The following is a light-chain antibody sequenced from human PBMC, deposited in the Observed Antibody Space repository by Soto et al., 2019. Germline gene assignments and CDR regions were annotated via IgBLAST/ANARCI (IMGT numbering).Light chain of an antibody. V-gene: IGLV2-11*01. CDR2: DVS. J-gene: IGLJ1*01. CDR3: CSYEGSYV. CDR1: SSDVGGYNY. Sequence: QSVLTQPLSVSGSPGQSVTISCTGTSSDVGGYNYVSWYQQHPGKAPKLMIYDVSKRPSGVPDRFSGSKSGNTASLTISGLQAEDEADYYCCSYEGSYVVGTGTKVTVL.